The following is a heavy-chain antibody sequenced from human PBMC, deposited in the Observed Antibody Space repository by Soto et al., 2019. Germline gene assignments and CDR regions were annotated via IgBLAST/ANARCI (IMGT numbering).Heavy chain of an antibody. CDR1: GFTFCDYA. Sequence: PGGSLRLSCVAPGFTFCDYAMIWVRQGPGKGLEWVTGISGSGESTYFADDVRGRFTVSRDNSKNTLYLQMNTLRVEDTALYYCAKLFYDFWSGSGYGMDVWGQGATVTVSS. CDR2: ISGSGEST. J-gene: IGHJ6*02. V-gene: IGHV3-23*01. D-gene: IGHD3-3*01. CDR3: AKLFYDFWSGSGYGMDV.